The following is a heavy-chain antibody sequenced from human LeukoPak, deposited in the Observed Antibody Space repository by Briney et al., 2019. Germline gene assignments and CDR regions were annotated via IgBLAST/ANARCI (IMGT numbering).Heavy chain of an antibody. CDR1: AFTVRSNH. CDR2: IYSGGST. V-gene: IGHV3-66*02. D-gene: IGHD2-15*01. J-gene: IGHJ5*02. CDR3: AQVVVVAAHVWFDP. Sequence: GGSLTLSCAASAFTVRSNHMSWVRPAPGKGLEWVSVIYSGGSTYYPHSVKGRFTISRDNSKNTLYLKMNSLRAEDTAVYYCAQVVVVAAHVWFDPWGQGTLVTVSS.